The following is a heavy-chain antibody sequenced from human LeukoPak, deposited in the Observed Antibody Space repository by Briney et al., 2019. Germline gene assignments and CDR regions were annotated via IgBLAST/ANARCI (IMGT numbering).Heavy chain of an antibody. J-gene: IGHJ4*02. CDR3: ARARWEPGIAGIMYYFDY. D-gene: IGHD6-13*01. Sequence: AGGSLRLSCAASGFTFSSYGMHWVRQAPGKGLEWVAVISYDGSNKYYADSVKGRFTISRDNSKNTLYLQMNSLRAEDTAVYYCARARWEPGIAGIMYYFDYWGQGTLVTVSS. CDR1: GFTFSSYG. V-gene: IGHV3-30*03. CDR2: ISYDGSNK.